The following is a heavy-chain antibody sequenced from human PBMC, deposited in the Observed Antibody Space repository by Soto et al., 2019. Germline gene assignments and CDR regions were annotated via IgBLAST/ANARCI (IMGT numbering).Heavy chain of an antibody. V-gene: IGHV1-69*13. CDR3: ARGGSGSYSPLFPYYGMDV. CDR2: IIPIFGTA. CDR1: GGTFSSYT. Sequence: SVEVSCKASGGTFSSYTISWVRQAPGQGLEWMGGIIPIFGTANYAQKFQGRVTITADESTSTAYMELSSLRSEDTAVYYCARGGSGSYSPLFPYYGMDVWGQGTTVTVSS. J-gene: IGHJ6*02. D-gene: IGHD3-10*01.